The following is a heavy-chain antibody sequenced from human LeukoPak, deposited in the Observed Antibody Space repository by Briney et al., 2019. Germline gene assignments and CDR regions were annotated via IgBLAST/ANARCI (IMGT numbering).Heavy chain of an antibody. CDR1: GYTLTELS. CDR3: ATAPPLRRYNWFDP. CDR2: FDPEDGET. J-gene: IGHJ5*02. Sequence: ASVKVSCKVSGYTLTELSVHWVRQAPGKGLEWMGGFDPEDGETIYAQKFQGRVTMTEDTSTDTAYMELSSLRSEDTAVYYCATAPPLRRYNWFDPWGQGTLVTVSS. V-gene: IGHV1-24*01. D-gene: IGHD3-16*01.